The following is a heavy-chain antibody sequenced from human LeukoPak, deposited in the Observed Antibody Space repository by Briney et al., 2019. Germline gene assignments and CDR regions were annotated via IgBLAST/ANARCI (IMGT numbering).Heavy chain of an antibody. J-gene: IGHJ4*02. CDR1: GYTFTSYG. Sequence: ASVKVSCKASGYTFTSYGISWVRQAPGQGLEWMGWISAYNGNTNHAQKLQGRVTMTTDTSTSTAYMELRSLRSDDTAVYYCARGFVPYCSGGSCLYYFDYWGQGTLVTVSS. D-gene: IGHD2-15*01. CDR3: ARGFVPYCSGGSCLYYFDY. V-gene: IGHV1-18*01. CDR2: ISAYNGNT.